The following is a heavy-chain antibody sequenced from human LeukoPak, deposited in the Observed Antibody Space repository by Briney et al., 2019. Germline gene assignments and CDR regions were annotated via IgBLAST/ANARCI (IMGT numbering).Heavy chain of an antibody. V-gene: IGHV4-39*01. Sequence: SETLSLTCTVSGGSISSSSYYWGWIRQPPGKGLEWIGSIYYSGSTYYNPSLKSRVTISVDTSKNRFSLKLSSVTAADTAVYYCASFPRGWLQLAHYFDYWGQGTLVTVSS. D-gene: IGHD5-24*01. CDR2: IYYSGST. J-gene: IGHJ4*02. CDR1: GGSISSSSYY. CDR3: ASFPRGWLQLAHYFDY.